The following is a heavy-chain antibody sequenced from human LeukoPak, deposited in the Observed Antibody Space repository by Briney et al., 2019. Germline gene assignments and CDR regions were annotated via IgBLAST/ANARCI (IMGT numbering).Heavy chain of an antibody. CDR2: IKEDGSDK. CDR3: ARDAGYGYDRFDY. J-gene: IGHJ4*02. D-gene: IGHD5-18*01. V-gene: IGHV3-7*01. Sequence: GGSLRLSCAASGFIFSSYGMAWVRQAPGKGLEWVANIKEDGSDKNYVESMKGRYTISRDNAQNSLYLQMNRLGVEDTAVYYCARDAGYGYDRFDYWGQGTQVTVSS. CDR1: GFIFSSYG.